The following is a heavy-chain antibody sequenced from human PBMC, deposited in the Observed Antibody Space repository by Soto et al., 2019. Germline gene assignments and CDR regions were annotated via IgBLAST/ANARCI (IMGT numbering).Heavy chain of an antibody. CDR2: ISSSSSTI. Sequence: EVQLVESGGGLVQPGGSLRLSCAASGFTFSRYSMNWVRQAPGKGLEWVSYISSSSSTIYHADSVKGRFTISRDNAKNSLYLQMNGLRDEDTAVYYCARGHSSGYNWFDPWGQGNLVTVSS. D-gene: IGHD6-19*01. V-gene: IGHV3-48*02. CDR1: GFTFSRYS. CDR3: ARGHSSGYNWFDP. J-gene: IGHJ5*02.